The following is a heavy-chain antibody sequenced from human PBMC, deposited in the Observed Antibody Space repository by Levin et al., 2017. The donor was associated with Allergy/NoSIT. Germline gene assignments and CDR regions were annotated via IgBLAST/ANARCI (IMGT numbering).Heavy chain of an antibody. CDR1: GFTVSSTY. D-gene: IGHD3-10*01. CDR2: VYSDGDT. J-gene: IGHJ4*02. V-gene: IGHV3-53*01. Sequence: GGSLRLSCAASGFTVSSTYMNWVRQTPGTGLEWISVVYSDGDTYYADSVKGRFTISRDNSKNTLYLQMNSLRVEDTAIYYCARDSGSGRGFLDYWGQGTLVTVSS. CDR3: ARDSGSGRGFLDY.